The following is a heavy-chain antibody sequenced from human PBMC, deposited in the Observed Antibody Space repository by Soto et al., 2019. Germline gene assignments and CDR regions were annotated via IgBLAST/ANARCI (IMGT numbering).Heavy chain of an antibody. J-gene: IGHJ6*02. CDR2: ISRSSALI. Sequence: GGSLRLSCAASGFAFSSYTMTWVRQAPGKGLEWVSFISRSSALIYYADSVRGRFTISRDNAENSLYLQMNSLRDEDSAVYYCAGGLVCGTNPYYYCGLDVWGQGTTVTVSS. V-gene: IGHV3-48*02. CDR3: AGGLVCGTNPYYYCGLDV. D-gene: IGHD3-16*01. CDR1: GFAFSSYT.